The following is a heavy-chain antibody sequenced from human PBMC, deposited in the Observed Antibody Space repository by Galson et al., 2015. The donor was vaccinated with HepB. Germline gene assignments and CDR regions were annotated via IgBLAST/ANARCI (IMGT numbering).Heavy chain of an antibody. J-gene: IGHJ4*02. V-gene: IGHV4-61*01. CDR3: ARDQDGSGWYDY. D-gene: IGHD6-19*01. Sequence: SETLSLTCIISGGSVSSGSYYWSWIRQPPGKGLEWIGYIYYSGSTNYNPSLKSRVTISVDTSKNQFSLKLSSVTAADTAVYYCARDQDGSGWYDYWGQGALVAVAS. CDR2: IYYSGST. CDR1: GGSVSSGSYY.